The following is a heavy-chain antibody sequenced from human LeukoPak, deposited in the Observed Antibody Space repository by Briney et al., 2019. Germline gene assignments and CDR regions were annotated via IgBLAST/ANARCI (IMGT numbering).Heavy chain of an antibody. V-gene: IGHV3-11*03. J-gene: IGHJ5*01. CDR1: GFTFSDYY. D-gene: IGHD6-19*01. Sequence: GGSLRLSCAASGFTFSDYYMSWIRQAPGKGLEWVSYISSSSSYTNYAASVRGRFTISRDNSKNTLYLQVNTLRADDTATYYCAKPISGGLAVTADWFHPWGQGALVVVSS. CDR2: ISSSSSYT. CDR3: AKPISGGLAVTADWFHP.